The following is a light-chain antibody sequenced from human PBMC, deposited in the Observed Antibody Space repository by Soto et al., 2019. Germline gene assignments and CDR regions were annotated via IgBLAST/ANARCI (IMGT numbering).Light chain of an antibody. CDR3: SSYTSSSTGNYV. Sequence: QSELTQPASVSGSPGQSITISCTGTSSDVGGYNYVSWYQQHPGKAPKLMIYDVSNRPSGVSNRFSGSKSGNTASLTISGLQAEDEADYYCSSYTSSSTGNYVFGTGTKLTVL. CDR2: DVS. V-gene: IGLV2-14*01. CDR1: SSDVGGYNY. J-gene: IGLJ1*01.